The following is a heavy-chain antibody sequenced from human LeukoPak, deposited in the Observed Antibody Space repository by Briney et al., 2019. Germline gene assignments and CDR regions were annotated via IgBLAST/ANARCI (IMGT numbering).Heavy chain of an antibody. J-gene: IGHJ4*02. CDR3: ARDYYGSGSYYDGGY. CDR2: INPNSGGT. V-gene: IGHV1-2*06. D-gene: IGHD3-10*01. Sequence: GASVKVSCKASGYTFTSYAMHWVRQAPGQGLEWMGRINPNSGGTNYAQKFQGRVTMTRDTSISTAYMELSRLRSDDTAVYYCARDYYGSGSYYDGGYWGQGTLVTVSS. CDR1: GYTFTSYA.